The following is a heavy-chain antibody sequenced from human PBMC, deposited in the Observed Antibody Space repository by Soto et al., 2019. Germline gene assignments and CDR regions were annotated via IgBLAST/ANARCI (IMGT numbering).Heavy chain of an antibody. J-gene: IGHJ6*03. CDR3: ARKRGYYYYYMDV. CDR2: IWYDGSNK. Sequence: QVQLVESGGGVVQPGRSLRLSCAASGFTFSSYGMHWVRQAPGKGLEWVAVIWYDGSNKYYADSVKGRFTISRDNSKNTLYLQMNSLRAEDTAVYYCARKRGYYYYYMDVWGKGTTVTVSS. D-gene: IGHD3-10*01. CDR1: GFTFSSYG. V-gene: IGHV3-33*01.